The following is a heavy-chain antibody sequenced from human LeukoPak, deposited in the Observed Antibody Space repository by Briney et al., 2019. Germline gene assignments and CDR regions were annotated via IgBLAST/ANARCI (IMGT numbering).Heavy chain of an antibody. J-gene: IGHJ5*02. CDR2: IYYTGRT. Sequence: PSETLSLTCTVSGGSISSSSHSWGWIRQPPGMGLEWTGTIYYTGRTYYNPSLESRLTISVDTSKNQFSLKLTSVTAADTAIYYCAQSLGSGNWIGNWFDPWGQGTLVTVAS. D-gene: IGHD1-1*01. CDR1: GGSISSSSHS. V-gene: IGHV4-39*01. CDR3: AQSLGSGNWIGNWFDP.